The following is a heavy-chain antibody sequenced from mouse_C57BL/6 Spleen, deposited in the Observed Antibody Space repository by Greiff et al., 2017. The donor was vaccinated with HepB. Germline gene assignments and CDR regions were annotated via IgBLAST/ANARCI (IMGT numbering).Heavy chain of an antibody. J-gene: IGHJ1*03. D-gene: IGHD3-3*01. CDR2: ISYDGSN. V-gene: IGHV3-6*01. Sequence: EVKLMESGPGLVKPSQSLSLTCSVTGYSITSGYYWNWIRQFPGNKLEWMGYISYDGSNNYNPSLKNRISITRDTSKNQLFLKLNSVTTEDTATYYCARGRGYFDVWGTGTTVTVSS. CDR1: GYSITSGYY. CDR3: ARGRGYFDV.